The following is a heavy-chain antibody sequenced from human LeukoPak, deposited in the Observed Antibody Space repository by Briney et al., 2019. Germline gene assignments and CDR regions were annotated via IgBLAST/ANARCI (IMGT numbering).Heavy chain of an antibody. J-gene: IGHJ4*02. D-gene: IGHD3-3*01. Sequence: ASVKVSCKVSGYTLTELSMHWLRQAPGKGLEWMGGLDPEDGETIYAQRFQGRATMTDDTSTDTAYMELSSLRSEDTAVYYCAAAPGQITIQGDYWGQGTLVTVSS. CDR2: LDPEDGET. CDR3: AAAPGQITIQGDY. CDR1: GYTLTELS. V-gene: IGHV1-24*01.